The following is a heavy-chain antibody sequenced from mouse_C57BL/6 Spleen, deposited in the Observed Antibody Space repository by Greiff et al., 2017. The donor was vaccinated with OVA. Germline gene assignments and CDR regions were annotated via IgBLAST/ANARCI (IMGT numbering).Heavy chain of an antibody. CDR1: GYTFTSYW. CDR3: AREGDYDGDARDY. J-gene: IGHJ2*01. CDR2: IDPSDSYT. V-gene: IGHV1-69*01. D-gene: IGHD2-4*01. Sequence: QVQLQQPGAELVMPGASVKLSCKASGYTFTSYWMHWVKQRPGQGLECIGEIDPSDSYTNYNQKFKGTSTLTVTKSSITAYMQRSSLTSEDSAVYYCAREGDYDGDARDYWGQGTTLTVSS.